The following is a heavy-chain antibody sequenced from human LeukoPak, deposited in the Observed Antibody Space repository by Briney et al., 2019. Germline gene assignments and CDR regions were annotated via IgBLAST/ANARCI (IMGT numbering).Heavy chain of an antibody. V-gene: IGHV3-30*18. CDR2: ISFDGSNE. CDR3: AKAGAAAGTKWYFDY. CDR1: GFTFNTYG. D-gene: IGHD6-13*01. J-gene: IGHJ4*02. Sequence: GGSLRLSCAASGFTFNTYGMHWVRQAPGKGLEWVAVISFDGSNEYYADSVKGRFTISRDNSKDTVYLQMNSLRAEDTAVYYCAKAGAAAGTKWYFDYWGQGSLVTVSS.